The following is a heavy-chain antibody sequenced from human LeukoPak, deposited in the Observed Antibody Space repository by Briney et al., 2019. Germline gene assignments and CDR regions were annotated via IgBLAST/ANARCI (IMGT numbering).Heavy chain of an antibody. CDR2: ISYDGSNK. Sequence: GGSLRLSCAASGFTFSSYGMHWVRQAPGKGLEWVVVISYDGSNKYYADSVKGRFTISRDNSKNTLYLQMNSLRAEDTAVYYCAKGYSSSWYLPLFDYWGQGTLVTVSS. CDR1: GFTFSSYG. J-gene: IGHJ4*02. V-gene: IGHV3-30*18. D-gene: IGHD6-13*01. CDR3: AKGYSSSWYLPLFDY.